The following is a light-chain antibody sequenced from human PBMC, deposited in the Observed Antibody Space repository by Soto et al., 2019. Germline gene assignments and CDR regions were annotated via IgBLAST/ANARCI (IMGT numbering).Light chain of an antibody. CDR1: SSDVGAYNY. CDR2: DVS. J-gene: IGLJ3*02. CDR3: SSYTTATTRV. Sequence: QSALTQPASVSGSPGQSITISCTGTSSDVGAYNYVSWYQQHPGKAPKLMIFDVSNRPSGVSNRFSGSKSGNTASLTISGLQAEEEADYYCSSYTTATTRVFGGGTKHTLL. V-gene: IGLV2-14*01.